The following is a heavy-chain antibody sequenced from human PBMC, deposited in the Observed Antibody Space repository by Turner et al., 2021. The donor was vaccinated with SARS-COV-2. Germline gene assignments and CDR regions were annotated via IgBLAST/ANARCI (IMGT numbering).Heavy chain of an antibody. CDR1: GYTFTSYA. J-gene: IGHJ4*02. CDR3: ARDVGYCSSTSCYTGSHFDY. CDR2: INAGNGKT. D-gene: IGHD2-2*02. V-gene: IGHV1-3*01. Sequence: QVQLVQSGAEVKKPGVSVKVSCKASGYTFTSYAMHWVRQAPGQRLEGMGWINAGNGKTKYSQKFQGRVTITRDTSASTAYMELSSLRSEDTAVYYCARDVGYCSSTSCYTGSHFDYWGQGTLVTVSS.